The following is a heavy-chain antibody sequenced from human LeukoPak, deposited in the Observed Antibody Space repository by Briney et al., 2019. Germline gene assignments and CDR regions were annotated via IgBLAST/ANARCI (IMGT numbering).Heavy chain of an antibody. V-gene: IGHV1-69*13. CDR3: ARLVSGSYSFDY. Sequence: SVKVSCTASGGTFSSYAISWVRQAPGQGLEWMGGIIPIFGTANYAQKFQGRVTITADESTSTAYMELSSLRSEDTAVYYCARLVSGSYSFDYWGQGTLVTVSS. CDR2: IIPIFGTA. D-gene: IGHD1-26*01. J-gene: IGHJ4*02. CDR1: GGTFSSYA.